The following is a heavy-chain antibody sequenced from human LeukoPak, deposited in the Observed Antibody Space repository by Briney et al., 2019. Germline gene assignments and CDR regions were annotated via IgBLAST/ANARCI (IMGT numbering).Heavy chain of an antibody. V-gene: IGHV3-9*01. Sequence: GGSLRLSCAASGFTFDDYDMHWVRQAPGKGLEWVSGISWNSGRIGYADSVKGRFTISRDNAKNSLYLQMNSLRAEDTALYYCAKDIQRIRPAYGMDVWGQGTTVTVSS. J-gene: IGHJ6*02. CDR2: ISWNSGRI. CDR1: GFTFDDYD. CDR3: AKDIQRIRPAYGMDV. D-gene: IGHD6-6*01.